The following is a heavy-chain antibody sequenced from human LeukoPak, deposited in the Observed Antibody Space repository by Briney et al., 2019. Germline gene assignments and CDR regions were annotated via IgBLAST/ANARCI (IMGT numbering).Heavy chain of an antibody. J-gene: IGHJ4*02. CDR1: GGTFSSYA. CDR3: ARAAAMREYYFDY. CDR2: IIPIFGTA. V-gene: IGHV1-69*05. Sequence: SVKVSCKXSGGTFSSYAISWVRQAPRQGLEWMGGIIPIFGTANYSQKFQGRVTITTDESTSTAYMELSSLRSEDTAVYYCARAAAMREYYFDYWGQGTLVTVSS. D-gene: IGHD2-2*01.